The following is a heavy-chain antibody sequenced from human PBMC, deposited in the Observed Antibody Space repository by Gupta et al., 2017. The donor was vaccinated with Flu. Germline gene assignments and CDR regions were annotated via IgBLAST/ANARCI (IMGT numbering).Heavy chain of an antibody. CDR3: ARLGGSGTAFHYFYGLDV. J-gene: IGHJ6*02. V-gene: IGHV3-21*02. Sequence: EVQLLVSGGGLVRPGRSLRLSCLASGFTFRTSTLNWVRPAPGKGLEWLASISRSSGYIYYADSVKGRFTISRDNSKTSLYLQMNSLRDEDTALYYCARLGGSGTAFHYFYGLDVWGRGTAVTVSS. D-gene: IGHD2-15*01. CDR2: ISRSSGYI. CDR1: GFTFRTST.